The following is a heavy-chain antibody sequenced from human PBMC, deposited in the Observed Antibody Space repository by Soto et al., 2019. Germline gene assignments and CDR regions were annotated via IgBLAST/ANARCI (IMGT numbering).Heavy chain of an antibody. Sequence: QVQLVESGGGLVKPGGSLRLSCAASGFTFSDDYMSWIRQAPGKGLEWVSYINSSSSYTNYADSVKGRFTTSRGNAKNALYLQMNRLGAEDTAVYYGASIIAAAGGRRYFDLWGRGTLVTVSS. V-gene: IGHV3-11*05. J-gene: IGHJ2*01. CDR1: GFTFSDDY. CDR3: ASIIAAAGGRRYFDL. CDR2: INSSSSYT. D-gene: IGHD6-13*01.